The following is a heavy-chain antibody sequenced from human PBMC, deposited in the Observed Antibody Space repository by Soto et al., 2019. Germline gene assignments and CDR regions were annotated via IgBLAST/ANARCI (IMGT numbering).Heavy chain of an antibody. V-gene: IGHV4-30-4*01. CDR1: GGSISSGYYY. CDR3: ATWIQLWLLFDY. D-gene: IGHD5-18*01. J-gene: IGHJ4*02. CDR2: IYYSGST. Sequence: SETLSLTCSVSGGSISSGYYYWSWIRQPPGKGLEWIGNIYYSGSTYYNPSLKSRVTISVDTSKNQFSLKLSSVTTADTAVYYCATWIQLWLLFDYWGQGTLVTVSS.